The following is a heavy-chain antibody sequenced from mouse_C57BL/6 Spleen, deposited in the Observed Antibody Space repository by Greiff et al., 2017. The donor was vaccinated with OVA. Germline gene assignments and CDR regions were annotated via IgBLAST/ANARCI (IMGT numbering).Heavy chain of an antibody. CDR1: GYTFTGYW. V-gene: IGHV1-9*01. J-gene: IGHJ1*03. Sequence: QVQLQQSGAELMKPGASVKLSCKATGYTFTGYWLEWVKQRPGHGLEWIGEILSGSGSTNYNEKFKGKATFTADTSSNTAYMQLSSLTTEDSAIYYCARGASYYYGSSYKWYVDVWGTGTTVTVSS. CDR2: ILSGSGST. D-gene: IGHD1-1*01. CDR3: ARGASYYYGSSYKWYVDV.